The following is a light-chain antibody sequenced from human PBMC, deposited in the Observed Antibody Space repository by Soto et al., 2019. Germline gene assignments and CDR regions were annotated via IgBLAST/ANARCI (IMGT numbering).Light chain of an antibody. Sequence: DIQMTQSPSSLSASVGDRVTITCRASQSISSYLNWYQQKPGKAPKVLIYAASTLQGGVPSRFSGSGSGTDFTLTISRLQPEDFATYYCQQSYTARWTFGQGTKLEIK. CDR3: QQSYTARWT. J-gene: IGKJ2*02. CDR1: QSISSY. CDR2: AAS. V-gene: IGKV1-39*01.